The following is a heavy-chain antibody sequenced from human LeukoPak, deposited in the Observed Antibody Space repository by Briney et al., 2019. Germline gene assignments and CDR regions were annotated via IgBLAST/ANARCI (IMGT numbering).Heavy chain of an antibody. CDR1: GYTLSGFY. J-gene: IGHJ4*02. D-gene: IGHD3-10*01. Sequence: ASVKVSCKAFGYTLSGFYFHWVRQAPGQGLEWMGIINPSGGITTYAQKFQGRVTMTRDTSTSTVYMELSSLRSEDTAVYYCARRPRSGSHVFDYWGQGTLVAVSS. CDR3: ARRPRSGSHVFDY. CDR2: INPSGGIT. V-gene: IGHV1-46*01.